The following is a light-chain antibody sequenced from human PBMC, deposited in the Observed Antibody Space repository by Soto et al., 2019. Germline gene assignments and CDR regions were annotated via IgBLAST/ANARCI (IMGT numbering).Light chain of an antibody. CDR1: QSVSSK. CDR2: GAS. J-gene: IGKJ5*01. Sequence: EIVMTQSPATLSVSPGERATLSCRASQSVSSKVGWYQQKPGQAPRLLVYGASTRATGIPARFSGSGSGTDFTLTISSLQSEDFAVYYCQQYNSWPPFTFGQGTRLEI. CDR3: QQYNSWPPFT. V-gene: IGKV3-15*01.